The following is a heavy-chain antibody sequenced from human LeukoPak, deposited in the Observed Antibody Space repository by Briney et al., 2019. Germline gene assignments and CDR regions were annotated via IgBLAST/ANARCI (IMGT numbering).Heavy chain of an antibody. CDR2: IIPILGMA. J-gene: IGHJ6*02. CDR1: GGTFNSYA. D-gene: IGHD2-2*01. Sequence: SVKVSCKASGGTFNSYAISWVRQAPGQGLEWMGRIIPILGMANYAQKFQGRVTITADKATSTDCMELSSLRSEDTAVYYCASGGSTSEKMDYYYYYGMDVWGQGTTVTVSS. CDR3: ASGGSTSEKMDYYYYYGMDV. V-gene: IGHV1-69*04.